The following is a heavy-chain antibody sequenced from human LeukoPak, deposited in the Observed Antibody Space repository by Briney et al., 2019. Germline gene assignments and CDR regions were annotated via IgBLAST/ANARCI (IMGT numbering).Heavy chain of an antibody. V-gene: IGHV1-18*01. CDR3: ARDYETLELRSPLW. J-gene: IGHJ4*02. D-gene: IGHD3-3*01. CDR2: ISAYNGNT. CDR1: GYTFTSYG. Sequence: ASVKVSCKASGYTFTSYGISFVRQAPGQGLEWMGWISAYNGNTNYAQKLQGRVTMTTDTSTSTAYMELRSLRSDDTAVYYCARDYETLELRSPLWWGQGTLVTVSS.